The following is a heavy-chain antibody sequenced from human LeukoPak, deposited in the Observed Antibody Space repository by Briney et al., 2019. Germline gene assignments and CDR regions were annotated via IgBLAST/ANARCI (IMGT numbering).Heavy chain of an antibody. J-gene: IGHJ4*02. CDR2: IDTAGDT. CDR1: GFIISSYD. D-gene: IGHD5-12*01. CDR3: ARGGYSGYDPGLDN. Sequence: GGSLRLSCAASGFIISSYDIQWVRQVTGKGLEWVSAIDTAGDTYYSGSVKGRFTISRENAKNSLYLQMNSLRAGDTAVYYCARGGYSGYDPGLDNWGQGTLVTVSS. V-gene: IGHV3-13*04.